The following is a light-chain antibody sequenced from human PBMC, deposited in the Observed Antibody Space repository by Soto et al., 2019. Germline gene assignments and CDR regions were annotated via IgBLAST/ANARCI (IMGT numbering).Light chain of an antibody. V-gene: IGKV3-11*01. CDR2: GAS. J-gene: IGKJ5*01. CDR1: QTVSSN. CDR3: QQRSNWPIT. Sequence: EIGMMHSPATLSVSPWERATLSCRATQTVSSNLAWYQQRPGQAPRILIYGASTRATGIPARFSGSGSGTDFTLTISSLEPEDFAVYYCQQRSNWPITFGHGTRLEIK.